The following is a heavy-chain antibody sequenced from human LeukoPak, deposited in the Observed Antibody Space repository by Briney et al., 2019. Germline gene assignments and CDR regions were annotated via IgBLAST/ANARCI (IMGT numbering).Heavy chain of an antibody. J-gene: IGHJ4*02. V-gene: IGHV3-66*01. CDR2: IYSGGST. Sequence: GGSLRLSCAASGFTVSSNYMSWVRQAPGKGLEWVSVIYSGGSTYYADSVKGRFTISRDNSKNTLYLQMNSLRAEDTAVYYCARDRDVYSSRWNRNFAYWGQGTLVTVSA. CDR3: ARDRDVYSSRWNRNFAY. CDR1: GFTVSSNY. D-gene: IGHD6-13*01.